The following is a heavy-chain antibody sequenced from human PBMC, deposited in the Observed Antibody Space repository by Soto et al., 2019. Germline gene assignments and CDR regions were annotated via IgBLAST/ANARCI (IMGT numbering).Heavy chain of an antibody. Sequence: GGSLRLSCAASGFTFNAYTMHWVRQAPGKGLEWVSLISWDGGITYYGDSVKGRFTVSRDNSDNSLYLQMTSLRSDDTAFYYCAKDSYDILTGQKRYFDSWCQGTLVTVSS. CDR3: AKDSYDILTGQKRYFDS. D-gene: IGHD3-9*01. CDR2: ISWDGGIT. CDR1: GFTFNAYT. J-gene: IGHJ4*02. V-gene: IGHV3-43*01.